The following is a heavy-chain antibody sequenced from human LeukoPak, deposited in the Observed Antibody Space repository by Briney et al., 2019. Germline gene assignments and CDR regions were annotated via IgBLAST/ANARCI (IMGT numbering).Heavy chain of an antibody. V-gene: IGHV4-39*07. Sequence: SETLSLTCSVSGDSFSSSIYYWGWIRQPPGKGLEWIGSIYYSGGTYYNPSLKSRGTISVDTSKNQFSLKLSSVTAADTAVYYCARVPTYYYDSSASYYFDYWGQGTLVTVSS. CDR1: GDSFSSSIYY. CDR2: IYYSGGT. CDR3: ARVPTYYYDSSASYYFDY. D-gene: IGHD3-22*01. J-gene: IGHJ4*02.